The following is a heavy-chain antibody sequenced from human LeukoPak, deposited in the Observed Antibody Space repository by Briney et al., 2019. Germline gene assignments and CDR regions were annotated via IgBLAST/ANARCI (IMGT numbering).Heavy chain of an antibody. V-gene: IGHV1-69*13. Sequence: SVKVSCKASGGTFSSYAISWVRQAPGQGLEWMGGIIPIFGTANYAQKFQGRVTITADESTSTAYMELSSLRSEDTAVYYCARYGSGSFKNYWFDPWGQGTLVTASS. CDR1: GGTFSSYA. CDR2: IIPIFGTA. CDR3: ARYGSGSFKNYWFDP. J-gene: IGHJ5*02. D-gene: IGHD3-10*01.